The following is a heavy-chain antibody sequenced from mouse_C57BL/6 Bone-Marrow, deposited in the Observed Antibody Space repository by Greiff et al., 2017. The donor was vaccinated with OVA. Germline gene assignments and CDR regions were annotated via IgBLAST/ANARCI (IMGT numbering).Heavy chain of an antibody. J-gene: IGHJ1*03. CDR2: ILPSIGRT. CDR1: DSEVFPIAY. D-gene: IGHD1-1*01. CDR3: AKSTTVVAPYWDGDV. Sequence: QVQLQQSGSELRSPGSSVKLSCKDFDSEVFPIAYMSWVRQKPGHGFEWIGGILPSIGRTIYAEKFEDKATMDADPLSNTAYLELNSLTSEDSASYYSAKSTTVVAPYWDGDVWGTGTTVTVTS. V-gene: IGHV15-2*01.